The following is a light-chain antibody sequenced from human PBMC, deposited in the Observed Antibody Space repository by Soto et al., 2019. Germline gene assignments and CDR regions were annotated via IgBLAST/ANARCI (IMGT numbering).Light chain of an antibody. CDR2: EGI. Sequence: QSARSQPSSVSGSPGHSITISCTGTSSTVGGFNVVSWYQQHPGKAPKVIIYEGIKRPSGVSSRFSGSNSGSTASLTISGLQAEEEADYYCCSYVGATTYVFGTGTKVTVL. V-gene: IGLV2-23*01. J-gene: IGLJ1*01. CDR1: SSTVGGFNV. CDR3: CSYVGATTYV.